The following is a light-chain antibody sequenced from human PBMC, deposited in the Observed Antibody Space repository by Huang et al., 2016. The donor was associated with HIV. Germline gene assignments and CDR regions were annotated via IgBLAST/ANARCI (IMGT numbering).Light chain of an antibody. J-gene: IGKJ2*01. CDR1: HSPNGD. CDR3: HQYSTWPVT. CDR2: GAS. V-gene: IGKV3-15*01. Sequence: TQSPVILSVSLGERATLSCRASHSPNGDLALYQKRPGHRLRLLVYGASSRASGVPARFSVSGSGTNFPLIFNNVQFEDLALYSCHQYSTWPVTFGHGTSLE.